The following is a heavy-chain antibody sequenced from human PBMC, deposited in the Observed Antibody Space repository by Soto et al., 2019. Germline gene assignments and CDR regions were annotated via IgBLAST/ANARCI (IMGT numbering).Heavy chain of an antibody. D-gene: IGHD1-26*01. CDR2: ISGSGGST. CDR1: GFTFSSYT. CDR3: AKGVVGATTGLVEIDY. J-gene: IGHJ4*02. Sequence: GGSLRLSCAASGFTFSSYTMNWVRQVPGKGLEWVSAISGSGGSTYYADSVKGRFTIFRDNSKNTLYLQMNSLRAEDTAVYYCAKGVVGATTGLVEIDYWGQGTLVTVSS. V-gene: IGHV3-23*01.